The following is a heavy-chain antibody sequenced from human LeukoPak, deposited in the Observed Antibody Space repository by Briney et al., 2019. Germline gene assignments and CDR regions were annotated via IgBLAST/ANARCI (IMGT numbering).Heavy chain of an antibody. CDR3: AKGGVSDRGSWYGDYFDY. J-gene: IGHJ4*02. Sequence: PGTSLRLSCEASGFNFRNYGMHWVRQAPGKGLEWVAVLSADGSHKQFADSVKDRFDISGDNSKQTLYLQMNGLKSEDTAVYYCAKGGVSDRGSWYGDYFDYWGQGTLVTVSS. V-gene: IGHV3-30*18. CDR1: GFNFRNYG. CDR2: LSADGSHK. D-gene: IGHD6-13*01.